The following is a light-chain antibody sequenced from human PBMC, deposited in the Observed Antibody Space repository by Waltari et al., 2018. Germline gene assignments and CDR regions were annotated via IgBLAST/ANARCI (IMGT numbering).Light chain of an antibody. CDR2: SNY. J-gene: IGLJ3*02. V-gene: IGLV1-44*01. CDR1: SSNIGSHT. Sequence: QSVLTQPPSASGTPGQRVTISCSGSSSNIGSHTVNWYQQLPGTAPKLLIYSNYQPPSGGPYRFSGSRSGTSASLAISGLQSEDEADYYCAAWDDGLSGRSWVFGGGTKLTVL. CDR3: AAWDDGLSGRSWV.